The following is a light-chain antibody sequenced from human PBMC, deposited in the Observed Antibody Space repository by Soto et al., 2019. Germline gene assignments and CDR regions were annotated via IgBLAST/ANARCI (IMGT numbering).Light chain of an antibody. Sequence: QSALTQPPSVSGSPGQSVTISCTGTSSDVGSYNRVSWYQQPPGTAPKLIIYEVSNRPSGVPDRFSGSKSGNTASLTISGLQAEDEADYYCTSYTSLRWVFGGGTKLTVL. CDR1: SSDVGSYNR. CDR2: EVS. J-gene: IGLJ3*02. V-gene: IGLV2-18*02. CDR3: TSYTSLRWV.